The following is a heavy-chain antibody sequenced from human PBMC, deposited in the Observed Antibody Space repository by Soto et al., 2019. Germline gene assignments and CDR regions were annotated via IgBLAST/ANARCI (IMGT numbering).Heavy chain of an antibody. V-gene: IGHV3-30-3*01. CDR2: ISYDGSNK. J-gene: IGHJ4*02. Sequence: QVQLVESGGGVVQPGRSLRLSCAASGFTFSSYDMHWVRQAPGKGLEWVAVISYDGSNKYYADSVKGRFTISRDNSKDTLYVQTTSLRAEDTAVYYCARSGFDYLGQGTLVTVSS. CDR1: GFTFSSYD. CDR3: ARSGFDY.